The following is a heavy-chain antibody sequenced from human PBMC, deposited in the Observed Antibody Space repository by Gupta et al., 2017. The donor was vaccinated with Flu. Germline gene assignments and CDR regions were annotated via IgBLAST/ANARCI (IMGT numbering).Heavy chain of an antibody. J-gene: IGHJ4*02. CDR1: GGSFSGYY. CDR3: ARGLSNSSDY. Sequence: QVQLQQCGAGLLKPSETLSLTCAVYGGSFSGYYWSWIRQPPGKGLEWIGEINHSGSTNYNPSLKSRVTISVDTSKNQFSLKLSSVTAADTAVYYCARGLSNSSDYWGQGTLVTVSS. CDR2: INHSGST. D-gene: IGHD6-13*01. V-gene: IGHV4-34*01.